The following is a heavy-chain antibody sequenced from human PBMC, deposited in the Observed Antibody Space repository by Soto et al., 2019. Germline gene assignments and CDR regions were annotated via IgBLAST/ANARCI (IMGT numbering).Heavy chain of an antibody. CDR2: LSGSGVST. V-gene: IGHV3-23*01. CDR1: GFTFSSYA. J-gene: IGHJ6*02. CDR3: AKGGGSKDYYDTSGYYLYYYYAMDV. Sequence: EVQLLESGGGLVQPGGSLRLSCAASGFTFSSYAMTWVRQAPGKGLAWVSALSGSGVSTYYADSVKGRFTISRDNSKHTLYLQMNRLRAEDTAVYYCAKGGGSKDYYDTSGYYLYYYYAMDVWGQGTTVTVSS. D-gene: IGHD3-22*01.